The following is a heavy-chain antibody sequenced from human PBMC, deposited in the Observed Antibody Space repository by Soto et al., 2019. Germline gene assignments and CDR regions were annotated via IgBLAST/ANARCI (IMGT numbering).Heavy chain of an antibody. CDR2: ISGYNGDT. J-gene: IGHJ6*02. D-gene: IGHD2-8*01. V-gene: IGHV1-18*01. Sequence: ASVKVSCNASGYTFTCYGLSWVQQAPGQRLEWIRWISGYNGDTKYAQKFQGRVTMTVDTSTTTAYMELRSLTSDDRAVYYCAKNGQPPYYYYGMDVWGQGTTVTV. CDR3: AKNGQPPYYYYGMDV. CDR1: GYTFTCYG.